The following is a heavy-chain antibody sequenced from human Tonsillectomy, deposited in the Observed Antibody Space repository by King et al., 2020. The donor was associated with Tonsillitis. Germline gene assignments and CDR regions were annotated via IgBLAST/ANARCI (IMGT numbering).Heavy chain of an antibody. D-gene: IGHD3-10*01. Sequence: VQLVESGAEVKKPGASVKVSCKASGYTFTAYYIHWVRQAPGQGLEWMGWINPSSGGTTYAQMFQGRVTMARDTSISTAYMDLSRLISDDTAVYYCARERGSPDAFDIWGQGTLVTVSS. J-gene: IGHJ3*02. CDR3: ARERGSPDAFDI. CDR1: GYTFTAYY. V-gene: IGHV1-2*02. CDR2: INPSSGGT.